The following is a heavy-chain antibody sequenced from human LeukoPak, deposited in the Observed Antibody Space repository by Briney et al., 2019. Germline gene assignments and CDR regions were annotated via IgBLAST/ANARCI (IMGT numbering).Heavy chain of an antibody. D-gene: IGHD1-26*01. CDR2: MNIDGSER. CDR3: ARDPVEWELLPDY. CDR1: GFTFSNYW. V-gene: IGHV3-7*01. Sequence: GGSLRLSCAASGFTFSNYWMGWVRQAPGKRPEWVANMNIDGSERYYADSVKGRFSISRDNARNSVYLQVASLRVEDTAVYYCARDPVEWELLPDYWGQGTLVTVSS. J-gene: IGHJ4*02.